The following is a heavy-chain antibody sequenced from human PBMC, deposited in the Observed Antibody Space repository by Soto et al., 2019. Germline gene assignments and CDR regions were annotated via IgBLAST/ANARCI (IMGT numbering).Heavy chain of an antibody. CDR3: ARLQIYDSRAAPTPIFHP. J-gene: IGHJ1*01. Sequence: QLQESGPGLVKPSETLSLTCTVSGGSFTSTNYFWGWIRQPPGKGLEWIGYMYYNGNTFYSPSRTRRVTMSVDTSKRQFSLDLSSVTAADTAMYYCARLQIYDSRAAPTPIFHPWGLGAMVTVSS. CDR2: MYYNGNT. D-gene: IGHD3-22*01. CDR1: GGSFTSTNYF. V-gene: IGHV4-39*01.